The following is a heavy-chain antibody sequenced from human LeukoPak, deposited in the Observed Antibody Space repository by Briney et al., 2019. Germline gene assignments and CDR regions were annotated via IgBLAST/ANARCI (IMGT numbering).Heavy chain of an antibody. J-gene: IGHJ4*02. D-gene: IGHD1-26*01. CDR2: IKQDGSEK. CDR3: ARRRYSGSSQHFDY. CDR1: GFTFSSYW. Sequence: GGSLRLSCAASGFTFSSYWMSWVRQAPGKGLEWVANIKQDGSEKYYVDSVKGRFTISRDNAKNSLYLQMNSLRAEDTAVYYCARRRYSGSSQHFDYWGQGTMVTVSS. V-gene: IGHV3-7*01.